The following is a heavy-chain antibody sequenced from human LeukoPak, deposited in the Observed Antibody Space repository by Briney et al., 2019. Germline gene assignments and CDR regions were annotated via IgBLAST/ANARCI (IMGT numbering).Heavy chain of an antibody. Sequence: GGSLRLSCAASGFTFSRYSMHWVRQAPGKGLEGVAVISYDGTNKYYGDSVEGRFTMSRDNSKNTLSLQMTSLRDEDTAVYYCVRDQKQYYYYYYGMDVWGQGTTVTVSS. V-gene: IGHV3-30-3*01. CDR3: VRDQKQYYYYYYGMDV. J-gene: IGHJ6*02. CDR1: GFTFSRYS. CDR2: ISYDGTNK. D-gene: IGHD4-11*01.